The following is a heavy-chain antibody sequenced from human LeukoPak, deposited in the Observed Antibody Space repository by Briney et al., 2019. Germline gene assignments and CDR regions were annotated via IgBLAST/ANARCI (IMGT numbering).Heavy chain of an antibody. V-gene: IGHV1-2*02. CDR3: ARNGAWGSSRLHDF. Sequence: ASVKVSCKASGYTFTGYYIHWVRQAPGQGLEWMGWINPNSGGTNYAQKFQGRVTMTRDTSISTAYMELTNLISDDTAVYYCARNGAWGSSRLHDFWGQGTLVTVST. J-gene: IGHJ4*02. CDR1: GYTFTGYY. CDR2: INPNSGGT. D-gene: IGHD3-16*02.